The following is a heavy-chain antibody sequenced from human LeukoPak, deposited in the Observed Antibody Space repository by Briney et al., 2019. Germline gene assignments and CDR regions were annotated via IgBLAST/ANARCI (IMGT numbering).Heavy chain of an antibody. CDR1: GYSFTTYW. Sequence: GGSLKISCRGSGYSFTTYWIGWVRQMPGKGLEWMGIIYPGDSDTRYSPSFQGQVTISVDKSISTAYLQWSSLQASDTAMYYCARRQGCSSTSCPPDYWGQGTLVTVSS. J-gene: IGHJ4*02. CDR2: IYPGDSDT. V-gene: IGHV5-51*01. D-gene: IGHD2-2*01. CDR3: ARRQGCSSTSCPPDY.